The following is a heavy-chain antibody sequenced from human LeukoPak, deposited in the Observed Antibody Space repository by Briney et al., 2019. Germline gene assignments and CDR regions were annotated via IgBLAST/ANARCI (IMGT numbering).Heavy chain of an antibody. V-gene: IGHV4-39*01. J-gene: IGHJ4*02. CDR2: IYSSGTT. CDR1: GGSISSTNYY. CDR3: ASGLVISGGY. D-gene: IGHD3-3*01. Sequence: PSETLSLTCTVSGGSISSTNYYWGWIRQPPGKGLEWIGSIYSSGTTFYNPSLRSRVTISVDTSKNQFSLKLSSVTAADTAVYYCASGLVISGGYWGQGTLVTVSS.